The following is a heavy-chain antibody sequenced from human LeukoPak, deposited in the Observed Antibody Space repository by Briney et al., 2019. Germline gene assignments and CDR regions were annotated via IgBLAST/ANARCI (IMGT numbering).Heavy chain of an antibody. J-gene: IGHJ4*02. D-gene: IGHD3-10*01. CDR2: ISSSGSTI. CDR1: GFTFSSYS. CDR3: ARVGAFGESPGTFDY. V-gene: IGHV3-48*04. Sequence: GGSLRPSCAASGFTFSSYSMNWVRQAPGKGLEWVSYISSSGSTIYYADSVKGRFTISRDNAKNSLYLQMNSLRAEDTAVYYCARVGAFGESPGTFDYWGQGTLVTVSS.